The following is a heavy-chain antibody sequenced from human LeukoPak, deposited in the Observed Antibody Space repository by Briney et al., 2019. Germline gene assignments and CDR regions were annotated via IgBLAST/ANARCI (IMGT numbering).Heavy chain of an antibody. Sequence: PGGSLRLSCAASGFTFDDYAMHWVRQAPGKGLEWVSGISWNSGSIGYADSVKGRFTISRDNAKNSLYLQMNSLRVEDTAVYYCASGWGPMVVSYWGQGTLVTVSS. V-gene: IGHV3-9*01. CDR2: ISWNSGSI. D-gene: IGHD2-8*02. CDR1: GFTFDDYA. J-gene: IGHJ4*02. CDR3: ASGWGPMVVSY.